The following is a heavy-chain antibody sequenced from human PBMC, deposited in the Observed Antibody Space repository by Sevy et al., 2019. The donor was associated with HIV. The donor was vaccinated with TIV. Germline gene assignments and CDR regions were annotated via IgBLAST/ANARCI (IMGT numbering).Heavy chain of an antibody. CDR1: GFTFSGSA. CDR2: IRSKANSYAT. V-gene: IGHV3-73*01. CDR3: TRQGDIVLVPAAIRGAFDI. Sequence: GGSLRLSCAASGFTFSGSAMHWVRQASGKGLEWVGRIRSKANSYATAYAASVKGRFTISRDDSKNTAYLQMNSLKTEDTAVYYCTRQGDIVLVPAAIRGAFDIWAKGQWSPSPQ. D-gene: IGHD2-2*01. J-gene: IGHJ3*02.